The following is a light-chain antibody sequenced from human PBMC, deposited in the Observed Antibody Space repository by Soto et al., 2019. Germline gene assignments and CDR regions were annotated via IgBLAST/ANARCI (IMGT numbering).Light chain of an antibody. V-gene: IGKV3-20*01. CDR1: QSVSSSS. J-gene: IGKJ1*01. CDR2: GAS. Sequence: EIVLTQSPGTLSLSPGERATLSCRASQSVSSSSLAWYQQKPGQAPRLLIYGASSRATRIPDRFSGSGSGTDFTLTISRLEPEDLAVYYCQQYDDSPTWTFGQGTKVEIK. CDR3: QQYDDSPTWT.